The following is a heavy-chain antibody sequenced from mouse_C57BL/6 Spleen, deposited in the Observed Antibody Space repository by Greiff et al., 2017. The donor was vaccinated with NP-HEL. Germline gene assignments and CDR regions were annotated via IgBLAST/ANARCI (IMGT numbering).Heavy chain of an antibody. Sequence: VQRVESGPELVKPGASVKISCKASGYAFSSSWMNWVKQRPGKGLEWIGRIYPGDGDTNYNGKFKGKATLTADKSSSTAYMQLSSLTSEDSAVHFCASPTYYSNYEDFDYWGQGTTLTVSS. CDR2: IYPGDGDT. V-gene: IGHV1-82*01. CDR1: GYAFSSSW. CDR3: ASPTYYSNYEDFDY. J-gene: IGHJ2*01. D-gene: IGHD2-5*01.